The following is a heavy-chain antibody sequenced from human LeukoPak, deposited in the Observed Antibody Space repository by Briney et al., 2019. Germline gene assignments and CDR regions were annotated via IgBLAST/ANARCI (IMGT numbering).Heavy chain of an antibody. CDR1: GYTFTTYG. CDR2: ISAYNGYT. Sequence: ASVKVSCKASGYTFTTYGIIWVRQAPGQGLEWMGWISAYNGYTNYAQNFRGRVTMTTDTSTSTAYMELRSLRSDDTAVYYCARDSSGYYYGYWGQGTLVTVSS. V-gene: IGHV1-18*01. D-gene: IGHD3-22*01. J-gene: IGHJ4*02. CDR3: ARDSSGYYYGY.